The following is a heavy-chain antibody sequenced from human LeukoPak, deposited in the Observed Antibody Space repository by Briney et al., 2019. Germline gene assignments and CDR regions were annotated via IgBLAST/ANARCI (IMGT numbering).Heavy chain of an antibody. CDR1: GYRFSTSW. V-gene: IGHV5-51*01. J-gene: IGHJ3*02. Sequence: GESLKISCQGSGYRFSTSWIAWLRQMPGQDLEWMGTIYPGDSDTRYSPSFEGQVTISAVQSFNTAYLQWTSLKASDSAIYYCARLMYNTNLEAFDIWGQGTLVTVSS. CDR3: ARLMYNTNLEAFDI. D-gene: IGHD1-1*01. CDR2: IYPGDSDT.